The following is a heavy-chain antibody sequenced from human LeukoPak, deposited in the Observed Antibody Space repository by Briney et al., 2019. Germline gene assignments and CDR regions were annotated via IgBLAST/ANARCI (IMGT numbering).Heavy chain of an antibody. CDR3: ARDLSALPWGYCYYMDV. V-gene: IGHV1-46*01. CDR2: INTRGGRP. D-gene: IGHD3-16*01. J-gene: IGHJ6*03. CDR1: GYTFTSYY. Sequence: ASVNVSRTASGYTFTSYYMHGVRPAPGQGLEWMGIINTRGGRPSIAQKFRGGATMTRDMSPSTVYTELGSLRPEDTAVYYCARDLSALPWGYCYYMDVWGKGTTVTVSS.